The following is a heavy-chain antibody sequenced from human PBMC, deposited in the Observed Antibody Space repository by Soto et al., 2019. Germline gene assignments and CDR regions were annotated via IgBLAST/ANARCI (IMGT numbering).Heavy chain of an antibody. Sequence: GGSLRLSCAASGFTFSSYAMSWVRQAPGKGLEWVSAISGSGGSTYYADSVKGRFTISRDNSKNTLYLQMNSLRAEDTAVYYCAKRFEYCSGGSCYDYWGQGTLVTVSS. CDR2: ISGSGGST. V-gene: IGHV3-23*01. CDR3: AKRFEYCSGGSCYDY. D-gene: IGHD2-15*01. J-gene: IGHJ4*02. CDR1: GFTFSSYA.